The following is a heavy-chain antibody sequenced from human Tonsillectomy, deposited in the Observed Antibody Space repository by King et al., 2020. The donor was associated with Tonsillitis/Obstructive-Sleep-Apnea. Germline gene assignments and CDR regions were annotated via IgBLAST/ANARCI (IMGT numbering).Heavy chain of an antibody. V-gene: IGHV4-31*03. D-gene: IGHD6-13*01. Sequence: QLQESGPGLVKPSQTLSLTCTVSGGSISSGGYYWSWIRQHPGKGLEWIGYIYYSGRTFYNPSLKSRVTISVDTSKNQFSLKLSSVTAADTAVYYCWRGLYSSSWYLDYWGQGTLVTVSS. J-gene: IGHJ4*02. CDR1: GGSISSGGYY. CDR2: IYYSGRT. CDR3: WRGLYSSSWYLDY.